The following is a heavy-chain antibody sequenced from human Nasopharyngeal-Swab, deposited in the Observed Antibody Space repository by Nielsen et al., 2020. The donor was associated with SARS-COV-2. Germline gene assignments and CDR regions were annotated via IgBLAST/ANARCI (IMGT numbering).Heavy chain of an antibody. D-gene: IGHD3-10*01. CDR2: INHSGST. CDR3: ARVGWFGEFHSDY. J-gene: IGHJ4*02. Sequence: WIRQPPGKGLEWIGEINHSGSTNYNPSLKSRVTISVDTSKNQFSLKLSSVTAADTAVYYCARVGWFGEFHSDYWGQGTLVTVSS. V-gene: IGHV4-34*01.